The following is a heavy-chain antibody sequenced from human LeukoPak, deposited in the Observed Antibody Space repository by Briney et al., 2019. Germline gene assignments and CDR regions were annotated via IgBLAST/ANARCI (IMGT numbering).Heavy chain of an antibody. Sequence: GGSLRLSCAASGLVFSDFWMTWVRQGPGKGLEWVANTKQDQSEKYYVDSVKGRFTISRDNAKNSLYLQMNSLRAEDTAMYYCARFRYSNSYFDYWGQGALVTVSS. J-gene: IGHJ4*02. CDR1: GLVFSDFW. CDR2: TKQDQSEK. CDR3: ARFRYSNSYFDY. D-gene: IGHD6-13*01. V-gene: IGHV3-7*01.